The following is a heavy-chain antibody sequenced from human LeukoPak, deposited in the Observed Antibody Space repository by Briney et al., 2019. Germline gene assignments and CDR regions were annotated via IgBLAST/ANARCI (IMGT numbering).Heavy chain of an antibody. CDR3: AKVAEVGATGYYYYMDV. Sequence: RAGGSLRLSCAASGFTVSSNYMNWVRQAPGKGLEWVSVIYSGGSTYYADSVKGRFTISRDNSKNTLYLQMNSLRAEDTAVYYCAKVAEVGATGYYYYMDVWGKGTTVTISS. J-gene: IGHJ6*03. V-gene: IGHV3-66*01. D-gene: IGHD1-26*01. CDR1: GFTVSSNY. CDR2: IYSGGST.